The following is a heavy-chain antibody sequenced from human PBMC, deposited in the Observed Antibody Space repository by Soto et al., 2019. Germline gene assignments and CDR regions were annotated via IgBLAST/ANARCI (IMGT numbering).Heavy chain of an antibody. J-gene: IGHJ4*02. Sequence: QVQLQESGPGLVKPSETLSLTCTVSGGSVSSGSYYWSWIRQPPGKGLEWIGNIYYSGSTNYNPSLKSRVTISVDTSQNQFSLKLSSVTAADTAVYYCARTYGSGSYTLPDYWGQGTLVTVSS. D-gene: IGHD3-10*01. CDR3: ARTYGSGSYTLPDY. V-gene: IGHV4-61*01. CDR1: GGSVSSGSYY. CDR2: IYYSGST.